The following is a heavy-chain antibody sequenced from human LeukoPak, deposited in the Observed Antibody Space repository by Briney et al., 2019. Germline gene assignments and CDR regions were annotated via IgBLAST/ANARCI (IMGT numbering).Heavy chain of an antibody. J-gene: IGHJ4*01. CDR1: GGSISSYY. CDR3: ARQRFLEWYFDY. D-gene: IGHD3-3*01. CDR2: IYYSGST. V-gene: IGHV4-59*08. Sequence: SETLSLTCTVSGGSISSYYWSWIRQSPGKGLEWIGYIYYSGSTNYYPSLKTRVTISVDPAKNQFSLKLSSVTAADTAVYYCARQRFLEWYFDYWGQGTPVSVSS.